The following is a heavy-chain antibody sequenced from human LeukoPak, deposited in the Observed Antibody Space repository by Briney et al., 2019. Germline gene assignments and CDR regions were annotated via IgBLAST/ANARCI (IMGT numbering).Heavy chain of an antibody. Sequence: PGGSLRLSCAASGFTVSSNYMTWVRQAPGMGLEWLSVIYSGGDTYYADSVKGRFTISRDNSKNTLYLQMNSLRAEDTAVYYCARRGGEGYFDCWGQGTLVTVSS. CDR1: GFTVSSNY. CDR3: ARRGGEGYFDC. J-gene: IGHJ4*02. CDR2: IYSGGDT. V-gene: IGHV3-66*01. D-gene: IGHD2-15*01.